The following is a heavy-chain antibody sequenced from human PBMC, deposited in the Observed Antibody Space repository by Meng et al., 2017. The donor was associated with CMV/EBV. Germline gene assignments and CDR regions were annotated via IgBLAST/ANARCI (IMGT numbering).Heavy chain of an antibody. V-gene: IGHV3-23*01. CDR2: ISGSGGST. Sequence: GESLKISCAASGFTFSSYAMSWVRQAPGKGLEWVSAISGSGGSTYYADSVKGRFTISRDNSKNTLYLQMNSLRAEDTAVYYCAKDPSFEYSSSFDYWGQGPLVTVSS. CDR3: AKDPSFEYSSSFDY. CDR1: GFTFSSYA. J-gene: IGHJ4*02. D-gene: IGHD6-6*01.